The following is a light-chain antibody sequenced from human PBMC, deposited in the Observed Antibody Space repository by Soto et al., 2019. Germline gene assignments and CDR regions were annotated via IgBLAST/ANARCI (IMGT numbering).Light chain of an antibody. V-gene: IGKV3-20*01. CDR2: GPS. CDR1: HSVSSTY. CDR3: QQYGSSPPST. Sequence: EIVLTQSPGTLSLSPGERAALSCRASHSVSSTYLAWYQQKPGQAPRLLIYGPSSRATGIPDRFSGSGSGTDCTLTISRLEPEDFAVYYCQQYGSSPPSTFGQGTKLEI. J-gene: IGKJ2*01.